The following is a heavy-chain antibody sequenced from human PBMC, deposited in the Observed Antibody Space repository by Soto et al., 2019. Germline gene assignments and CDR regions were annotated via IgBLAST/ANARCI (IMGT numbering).Heavy chain of an antibody. V-gene: IGHV4-31*03. Sequence: QVQLQESGPGLVKPSQTLSLTCTVSGGSISSGGYYWNWIRQHPGKGLEWIGYTYYSGSTYYNPSLKTRVTLSVDPSKTQFSLKLSSVTAADPAVYYCARSVFPWGQGTLVTVSS. CDR3: ARSVFP. J-gene: IGHJ5*02. CDR1: GGSISSGGYY. CDR2: TYYSGST.